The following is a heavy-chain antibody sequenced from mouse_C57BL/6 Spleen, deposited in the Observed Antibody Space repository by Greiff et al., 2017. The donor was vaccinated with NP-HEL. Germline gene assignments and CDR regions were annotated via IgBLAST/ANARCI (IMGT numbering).Heavy chain of an antibody. V-gene: IGHV5-4*01. CDR1: GFTFSSYA. CDR2: ISDGGSYT. CDR3: AREGYDYDVAY. Sequence: EVQGVESGGGLVKPGGSLKLSCAASGFTFSSYAMSWVRQTPEKRLEWVATISDGGSYTYYPDNVKGRFTISRDNAKNNLYLQMSHLKSEDTAMYYCAREGYDYDVAYWGQGTLVTVSA. D-gene: IGHD2-4*01. J-gene: IGHJ3*01.